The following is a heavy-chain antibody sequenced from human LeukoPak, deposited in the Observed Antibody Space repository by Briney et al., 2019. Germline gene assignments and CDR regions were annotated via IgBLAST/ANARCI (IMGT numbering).Heavy chain of an antibody. CDR3: ARRAGDYSHPYDY. J-gene: IGHJ4*02. CDR1: GFTFSSYG. V-gene: IGHV3-23*01. D-gene: IGHD3-22*01. Sequence: GGFLRLSCAASGFTFSSYGMTWVRQAPGKGLEWVSGISGSGGSTYYADSVKGRFTISRDNSKNTLYLQMNSLRVEDTAVYYCARRAGDYSHPYDYWGQGTLVTVSS. CDR2: ISGSGGST.